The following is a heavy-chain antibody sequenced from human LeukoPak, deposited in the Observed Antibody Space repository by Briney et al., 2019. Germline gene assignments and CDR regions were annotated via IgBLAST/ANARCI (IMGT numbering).Heavy chain of an antibody. CDR3: ARGTVCGSGGKCSGSWYYDY. Sequence: ASAKVSCKASGYTFTGYYMHWVRQATGQGLEWMGWMNPNSGNTGYAQKFQGRVAMTRNTSISTAYMELSSLRSEDTAVYYCARGTVCGSGGKCSGSWYYDYWGQGTLVTVSS. CDR2: MNPNSGNT. V-gene: IGHV1-8*02. CDR1: GYTFTGYY. D-gene: IGHD6-13*01. J-gene: IGHJ4*02.